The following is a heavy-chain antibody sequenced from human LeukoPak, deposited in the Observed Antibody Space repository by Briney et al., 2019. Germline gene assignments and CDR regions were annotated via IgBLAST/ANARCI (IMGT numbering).Heavy chain of an antibody. D-gene: IGHD6-13*01. CDR2: ISGSGGST. J-gene: IGHJ4*02. V-gene: IGHV3-23*01. CDR1: GFTFSNYA. CDR3: AKEYSSSWRIFDY. Sequence: GGSLRLSCAASGFTFSNYAMSWVRQAPGKGLEWVSAISGSGGSTYYADSVKGRFTISRDNSKNTLFLQMNSLRAEDTAIYYCAKEYSSSWRIFDYWGQGTRVTVSS.